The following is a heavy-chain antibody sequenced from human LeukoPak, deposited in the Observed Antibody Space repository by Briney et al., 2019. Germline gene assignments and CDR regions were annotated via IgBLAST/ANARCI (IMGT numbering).Heavy chain of an antibody. J-gene: IGHJ6*03. D-gene: IGHD2-2*01. V-gene: IGHV3-7*01. CDR3: ARVAYCSSTSCHRYYYYMDV. CDR1: GFTFSSYW. Sequence: PGGSLRLSCAASGFTFSSYWMSWVRQAPGKGLEWVANIKQDGSEKYYVDSVKGRFTISRDNAKNSLYLQMNSLRAEDTAVYYCARVAYCSSTSCHRYYYYMDVWGKGTTVTVSS. CDR2: IKQDGSEK.